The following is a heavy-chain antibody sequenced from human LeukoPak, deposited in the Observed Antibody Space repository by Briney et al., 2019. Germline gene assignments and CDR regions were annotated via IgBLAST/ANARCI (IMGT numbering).Heavy chain of an antibody. V-gene: IGHV3-21*05. J-gene: IGHJ4*02. D-gene: IGHD2-2*01. CDR3: ANIGYCSSTSCYHFDY. CDR2: ISSSSSYI. Sequence: GGSLRLSCAASGFTFSSYSMNWVRQAPGKGLEWVSYISSSSSYIYYADSVKGRFTISRNNAKNSLYLQMNSLRAEDTAVYYCANIGYCSSTSCYHFDYWGQGTLVTVSS. CDR1: GFTFSSYS.